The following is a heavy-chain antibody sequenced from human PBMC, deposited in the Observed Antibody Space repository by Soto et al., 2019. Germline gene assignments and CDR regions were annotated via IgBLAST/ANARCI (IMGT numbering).Heavy chain of an antibody. V-gene: IGHV4-59*01. CDR3: ARGDGYNWGYYFDY. CDR1: GGSISSYY. Sequence: QVQLQESGPGLVKPSETLSLTCTVSGGSISSYYWSWIRQPPGKGLEWIGYIYYSGSTNYNPSLKSRVTISVDTSKNQSSLKLSSVTAADTAVYYCARGDGYNWGYYFDYWGQGTLVTVSS. D-gene: IGHD5-12*01. CDR2: IYYSGST. J-gene: IGHJ4*02.